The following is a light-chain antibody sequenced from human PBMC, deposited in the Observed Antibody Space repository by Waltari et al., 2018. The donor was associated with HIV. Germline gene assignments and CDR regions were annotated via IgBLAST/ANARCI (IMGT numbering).Light chain of an antibody. CDR3: QQRTKWPT. J-gene: IGKJ4*01. CDR1: QSVFTN. CDR2: DAS. Sequence: EIVLTQSPATLSLSPGERATLSCRASQSVFTNLAWYQQKPGQAPRLLIYDASNRATGIPARFSASGSGTDFTLTISSLEPEDFAVYFCQQRTKWPTFGGGTKVEIK. V-gene: IGKV3-11*01.